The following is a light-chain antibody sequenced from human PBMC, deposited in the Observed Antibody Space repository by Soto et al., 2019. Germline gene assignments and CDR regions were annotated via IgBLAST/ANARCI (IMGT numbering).Light chain of an antibody. J-gene: IGKJ4*01. CDR3: QQRSKWPLT. CDR1: QSVSSY. CDR2: DAS. Sequence: EIVLTQSPATLSLSPGERATLSCRASQSVSSYLAWYQQKPGQDPRLLIYDASNRATGIPARFSGSGSGTDFTLPISSLEPEDFAVYYCQQRSKWPLTFGGGTKVEIK. V-gene: IGKV3-11*01.